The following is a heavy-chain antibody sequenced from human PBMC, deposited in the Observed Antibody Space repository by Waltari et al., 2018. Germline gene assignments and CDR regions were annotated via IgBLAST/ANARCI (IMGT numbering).Heavy chain of an antibody. V-gene: IGHV5-51*01. CDR3: AREAEGASYYDFWSTHYGMDV. D-gene: IGHD3-3*01. Sequence: EVQLVQSGAEVKKPGESLKISCKGSGYSFTSYWIGWVRQMPGKGLEWMGIIYPGDSETRYSPSCQGQVTISADKSISTAYLQWSSLKASDTAMYYCAREAEGASYYDFWSTHYGMDVWGQGTTVTVSS. CDR1: GYSFTSYW. J-gene: IGHJ6*02. CDR2: IYPGDSET.